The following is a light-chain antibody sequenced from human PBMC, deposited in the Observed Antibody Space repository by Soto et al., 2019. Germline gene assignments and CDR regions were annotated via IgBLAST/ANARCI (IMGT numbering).Light chain of an antibody. CDR2: DTS. CDR1: QRLSTY. CDR3: QQRSTWPPGYT. J-gene: IGKJ2*01. Sequence: DIVLTQSPATLSLSPGERATLSCGASQRLSTYLGWYQQKPGQAPRLLIYDTSKRATGVPTRFSGSGSGTDFTLTISSLEAEDFALYYCQQRSTWPPGYTFGQGTKLEIK. V-gene: IGKV3-11*01.